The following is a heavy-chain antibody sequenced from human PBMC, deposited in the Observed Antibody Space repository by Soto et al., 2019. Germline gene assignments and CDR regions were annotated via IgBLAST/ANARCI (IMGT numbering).Heavy chain of an antibody. V-gene: IGHV1-69*01. CDR1: GGTFSSYA. Sequence: QVQLVQSGAEVKKPGYSVKVACKASGGTFSSYAIRWVRQAPGQGLEWMGGIIPIFGTANYAQKFQGRVTITADESTSTAYMELRSLRSEDTAVYYCARSGRWRDPYYYGMDVWGQGTTVTVSS. J-gene: IGHJ6*02. CDR2: IIPIFGTA. D-gene: IGHD3-3*01. CDR3: ARSGRWRDPYYYGMDV.